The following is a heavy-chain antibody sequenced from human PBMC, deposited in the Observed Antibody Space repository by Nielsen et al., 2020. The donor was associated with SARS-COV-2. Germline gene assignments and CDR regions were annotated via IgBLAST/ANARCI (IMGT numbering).Heavy chain of an antibody. Sequence: GESLKISCAGSGFTCTTFAMNWARQAPGKGLEWVSGIRGTDNDTYYADSVKGRFTISRDNSKNTLYLQMDSLRVDDTAVYYCAKGTGNWGQGIQVTVSS. J-gene: IGHJ4*02. V-gene: IGHV3-23*01. CDR2: IRGTDNDT. CDR3: AKGTGN. D-gene: IGHD3-10*01. CDR1: GFTCTTFA.